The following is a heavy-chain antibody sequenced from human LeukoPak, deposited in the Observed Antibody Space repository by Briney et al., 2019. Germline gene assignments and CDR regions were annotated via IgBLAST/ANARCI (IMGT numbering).Heavy chain of an antibody. CDR3: ARRVQEGSSWYRIETKRYYYYYYYMDV. V-gene: IGHV4-61*02. CDR2: IYTSGST. Sequence: SETLSLTCTVSGGSISSGSYYWSWIRQPAGKGLEWIGRIYTSGSTNYNPSLKSRVTISVDTSENQFSLKLSSVTAADTAVYYCARRVQEGSSWYRIETKRYYYYYYYMDVWGKGTTVTVSS. CDR1: GGSISSGSYY. D-gene: IGHD6-13*01. J-gene: IGHJ6*03.